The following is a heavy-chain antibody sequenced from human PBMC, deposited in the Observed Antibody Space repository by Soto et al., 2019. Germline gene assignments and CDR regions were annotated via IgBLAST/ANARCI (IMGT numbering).Heavy chain of an antibody. CDR3: ARGPWLVGDITSFDY. Sequence: PGGSLKPSCAASGFTFSPYRVPLVRQAPGKGLEWVALIWNHGNADSYADFVKGRFSISRDNSKNNVFLQMSSLRAEDTGVYYCARGPWLVGDITSFDYWGQGT. D-gene: IGHD3-10*01. CDR1: GFTFSPYR. CDR2: IWNHGNAD. V-gene: IGHV3-33*01. J-gene: IGHJ4*02.